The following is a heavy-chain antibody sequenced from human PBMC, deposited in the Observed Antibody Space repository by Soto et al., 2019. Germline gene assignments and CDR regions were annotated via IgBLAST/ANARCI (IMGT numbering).Heavy chain of an antibody. Sequence: PSETLSLTCTVSGGSISSGGYYWSWIRHHPGKGLEWIGYIYYSGTTYYDPSLRSRLTISLDTSNNQFSLKLSSVTAADTAVYYCARGLSGWGAFDICGQGTMVTVSS. D-gene: IGHD1-26*01. CDR3: ARGLSGWGAFDI. CDR2: IYYSGTT. J-gene: IGHJ3*02. V-gene: IGHV4-31*03. CDR1: GGSISSGGYY.